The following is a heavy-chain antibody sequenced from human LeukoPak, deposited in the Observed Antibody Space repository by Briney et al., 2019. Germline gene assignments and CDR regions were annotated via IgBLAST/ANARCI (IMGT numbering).Heavy chain of an antibody. CDR2: ISGSGGST. D-gene: IGHD3-22*01. V-gene: IGHV3-23*01. CDR3: AKPPRFYYDSSGSPHFGY. Sequence: GGSLRLSCAVSGFTFGGYAMSWVRQAQGKGLEWVSAISGSGGSTYYADSVKGRFTISRDNSKNTLYLEMNSLRAEDTAVYYCAKPPRFYYDSSGSPHFGYWGQGTLVTVSS. J-gene: IGHJ4*02. CDR1: GFTFGGYA.